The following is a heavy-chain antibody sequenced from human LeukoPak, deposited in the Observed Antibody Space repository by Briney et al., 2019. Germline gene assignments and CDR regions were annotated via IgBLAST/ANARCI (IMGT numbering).Heavy chain of an antibody. J-gene: IGHJ4*02. D-gene: IGHD1-26*01. Sequence: GRSLRLSCAASVCTFSSYCMHWVRKAPGKGLEWVAVIWYDGSNKYYADSVKGRYTISRDNSKNTLYLQMNSLRAEDTAVYYCARAPTSGSYYMDYWGQGTLVTVSS. V-gene: IGHV3-33*01. CDR3: ARAPTSGSYYMDY. CDR1: VCTFSSYC. CDR2: IWYDGSNK.